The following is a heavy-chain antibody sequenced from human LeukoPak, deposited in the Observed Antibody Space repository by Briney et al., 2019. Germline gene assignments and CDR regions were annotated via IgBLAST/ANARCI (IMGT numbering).Heavy chain of an antibody. D-gene: IGHD5-12*01. CDR1: GDSVSSNSAV. CDR3: ARGDIALDY. V-gene: IGHV6-1*01. Sequence: SQTLSLTCAISGDSVSSNSAVWNWIRQSPSRGLEWLGRTYYKSKWSSDFAISVKSRITINPDTSKNQFSLHLYSVTPEDTAVYYCARGDIALDYWGQGTLVTVSS. CDR2: TYYKSKWSS. J-gene: IGHJ4*02.